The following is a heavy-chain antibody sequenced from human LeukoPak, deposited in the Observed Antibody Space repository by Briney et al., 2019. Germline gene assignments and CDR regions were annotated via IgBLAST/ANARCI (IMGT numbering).Heavy chain of an antibody. Sequence: GGSLRLSCGASSFTFSSYVMSWVRQAPGKGLEWVSTVSTTGGSTYYADSVKGRFTISRDNAKNTLYLQMNSLRAEDTAVYYCARTTTVVPDFDYWGQGTLVTVSS. CDR1: SFTFSSYV. CDR2: VSTTGGST. CDR3: ARTTTVVPDFDY. J-gene: IGHJ4*02. D-gene: IGHD4-23*01. V-gene: IGHV3-23*01.